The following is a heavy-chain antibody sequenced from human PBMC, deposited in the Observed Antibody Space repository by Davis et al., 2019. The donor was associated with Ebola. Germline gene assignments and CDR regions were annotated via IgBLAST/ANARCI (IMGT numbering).Heavy chain of an antibody. Sequence: ASVKVSCKASGYTFRNYYMHWVRQAPGQGLEWMGWINPTSGAIKYAQKFQGRVTLTADTSINSAYMEVSRLTSDDTAVYYCAKDRSFYFDYWGQGTRVTVSS. D-gene: IGHD3-10*01. CDR1: GYTFRNYY. J-gene: IGHJ4*02. CDR2: INPTSGAI. V-gene: IGHV1-2*02. CDR3: AKDRSFYFDY.